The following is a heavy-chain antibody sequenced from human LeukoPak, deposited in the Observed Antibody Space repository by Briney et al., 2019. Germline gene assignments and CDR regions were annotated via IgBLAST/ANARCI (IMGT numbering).Heavy chain of an antibody. J-gene: IGHJ4*02. CDR1: GGYFSGYF. D-gene: IGHD4-17*01. CDR2: ISHRGST. CDR3: ARDLTTVTII. V-gene: IGHV4-34*01. Sequence: PSETLSLTCAVYGGYFSGYFWSWIRQPPGKGLEWIGEISHRGSTNYNPSLKSRVTISVDTSKNQFSLNLSSVTAADTAVYYCARDLTTVTIIWGQGTLVTVSS.